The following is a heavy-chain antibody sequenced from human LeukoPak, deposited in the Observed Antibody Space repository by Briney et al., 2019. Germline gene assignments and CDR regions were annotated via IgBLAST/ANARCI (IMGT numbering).Heavy chain of an antibody. V-gene: IGHV4-34*01. CDR2: INHSGST. CDR1: GGSFSGYY. J-gene: IGHJ6*04. D-gene: IGHD3-10*01. Sequence: PSETLSLTCAVYGGSFSGYYWSWIRQPPGKGLEWIGEINHSGSTNYSPSLKSRVTISVDTSKNQFSLKLSSVTAADTAVYYCARGRMGITMVRGARDPVAYYYGMDVWGKGTTVTVSS. CDR3: ARGRMGITMVRGARDPVAYYYGMDV.